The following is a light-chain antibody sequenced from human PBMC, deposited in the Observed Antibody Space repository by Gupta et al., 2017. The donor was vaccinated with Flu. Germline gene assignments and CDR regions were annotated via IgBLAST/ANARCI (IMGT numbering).Light chain of an antibody. Sequence: QSVLTQPPSASVTPGQRVAISCSGSNSNIGSNSVNWYQQFPGRAPKLLIHSDDQRPSGVPDRFSGSKSASSASLAISGLQAEDEADYYCAAWDGSLDGILFGGGTKLTVL. V-gene: IGLV1-44*01. CDR3: AAWDGSLDGIL. CDR1: NSNIGSNS. CDR2: SDD. J-gene: IGLJ2*01.